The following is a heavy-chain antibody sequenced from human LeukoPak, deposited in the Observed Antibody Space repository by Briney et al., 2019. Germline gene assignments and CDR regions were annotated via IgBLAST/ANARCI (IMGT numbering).Heavy chain of an antibody. CDR2: LSHSGST. CDR1: GGSISSDY. J-gene: IGHJ4*02. D-gene: IGHD4-11*01. CDR3: ARHGGTRITLIEVYYFDS. Sequence: SETLSLTCTVSGGSISSDYWSWTRQPPGKGLEWIGYLSHSGSTNYNPSLKSRVTISVDTSKKQFSLQLSSVTAADTAVYYCARHGGTRITLIEVYYFDSWGQGTLVTVSS. V-gene: IGHV4-59*08.